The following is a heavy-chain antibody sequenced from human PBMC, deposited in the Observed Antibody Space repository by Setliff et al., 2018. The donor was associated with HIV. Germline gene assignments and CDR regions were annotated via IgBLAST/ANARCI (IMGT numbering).Heavy chain of an antibody. CDR3: VRVFDRWLLDAFDI. V-gene: IGHV4-38-2*02. CDR1: GDFFSSDYY. Sequence: ASETLSLTCTVSGDFFSSDYYWGWIRQSPGKGLEWIGSIYYSGVTNYSPSLKSRVTISVDTSKNHVSLRLNSVTAADTAVYYCVRVFDRWLLDAFDIWGQGTMVTVSS. CDR2: IYYSGVT. D-gene: IGHD2-15*01. J-gene: IGHJ3*02.